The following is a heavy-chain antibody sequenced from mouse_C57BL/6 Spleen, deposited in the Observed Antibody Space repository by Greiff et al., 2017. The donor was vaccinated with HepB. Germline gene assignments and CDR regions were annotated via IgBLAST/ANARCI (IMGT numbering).Heavy chain of an antibody. J-gene: IGHJ2*01. D-gene: IGHD1-1*01. CDR1: GYTFTSYW. V-gene: IGHV1-69*01. CDR3: ARFTTVVAIDY. Sequence: VQLQQSGAELVMPGASVKLSCKASGYTFTSYWMHWVKQRPGQGLEWIGEIDPSDSYTNYNQKFKGKSTLTVDKSSSTAYMQLSSLTSEDSAVYYCARFTTVVAIDYWGQGTTLTVSS. CDR2: IDPSDSYT.